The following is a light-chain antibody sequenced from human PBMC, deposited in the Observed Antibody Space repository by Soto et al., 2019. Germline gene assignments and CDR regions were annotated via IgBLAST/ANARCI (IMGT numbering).Light chain of an antibody. CDR3: GSKTASTFVL. Sequence: QSALTQPASVSGSRGQSITISCTGTSSDVGGHNFVSWYQQHPGKAPKLMIYEVTYRPSGVSNRFTGSKSGNTASLTISGLLAEDEATYYCGSKTASTFVLFGGGTKLTVL. CDR2: EVT. J-gene: IGLJ3*02. V-gene: IGLV2-14*03. CDR1: SSDVGGHNF.